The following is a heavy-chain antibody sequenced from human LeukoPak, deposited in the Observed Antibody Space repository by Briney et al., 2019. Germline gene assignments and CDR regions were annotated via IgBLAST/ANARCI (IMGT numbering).Heavy chain of an antibody. J-gene: IGHJ4*02. Sequence: GGTLRLSCAASGFTFNSFFLNWVRLTPGRELEWVACISQDGSETFYMDSVRGRFTISRDNTKNSLYLQMDSLRAEDTAVYFCVRDLGHSRHYFEYWGQGALVTVSS. CDR3: VRDLGHSRHYFEY. CDR2: ISQDGSET. V-gene: IGHV3-7*01. D-gene: IGHD7-27*01. CDR1: GFTFNSFF.